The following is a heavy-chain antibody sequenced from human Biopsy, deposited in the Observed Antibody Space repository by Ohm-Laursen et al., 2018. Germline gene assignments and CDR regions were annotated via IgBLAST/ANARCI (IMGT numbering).Heavy chain of an antibody. V-gene: IGHV4-59*01. CDR3: ARDSRGGHLNTTLITGKNLDS. Sequence: SDTPSLTCTVSGGSIGSDYWAWIRQSPGKGLEWIAYSHYSGSTNYNPSVKSRVTISVDTSKNQFSLKLNSVTAADTAVYFCARDSRGGHLNTTLITGKNLDSWGQGILVTVSS. CDR2: SHYSGST. CDR1: GGSIGSDY. D-gene: IGHD3-16*01. J-gene: IGHJ4*02.